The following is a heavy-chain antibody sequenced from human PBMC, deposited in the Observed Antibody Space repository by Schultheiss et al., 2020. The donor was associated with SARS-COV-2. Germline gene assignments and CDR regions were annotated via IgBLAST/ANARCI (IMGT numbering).Heavy chain of an antibody. D-gene: IGHD2-15*01. Sequence: ASVKVSCKASGGTFSSYAINWVRQATGQGLEWMGWMNPNSGNTGYAQKFQGRVTMTRDTSISTAYMELSRLRAEDTALYHCARDQGYCSGGTCYEDYWGQGTLVTVSS. J-gene: IGHJ4*02. CDR2: MNPNSGNT. CDR3: ARDQGYCSGGTCYEDY. V-gene: IGHV1-8*02. CDR1: GGTFSSYA.